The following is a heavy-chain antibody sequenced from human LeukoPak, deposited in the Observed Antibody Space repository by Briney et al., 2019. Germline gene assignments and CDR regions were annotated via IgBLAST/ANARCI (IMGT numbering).Heavy chain of an antibody. J-gene: IGHJ4*02. CDR1: GGSINGYY. CDR3: ARGVGIQRWSFFFDH. CDR2: IDYAGGT. V-gene: IGHV4-59*01. D-gene: IGHD5-18*01. Sequence: SGTLSLTCTVSGGSINGYYWTWIRQPPGKGLEWIGYIDYAGGTDYNPSLTSRVTFSLDTTNNQISLHLNSMTAADTAMYYCARGVGIQRWSFFFDHWGQGTLVSVSS.